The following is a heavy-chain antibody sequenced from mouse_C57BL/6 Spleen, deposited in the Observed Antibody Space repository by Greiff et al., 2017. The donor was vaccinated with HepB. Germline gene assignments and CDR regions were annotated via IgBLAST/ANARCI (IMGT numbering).Heavy chain of an antibody. Sequence: VKLMESGAELVRPGASVTLSCKASGYTFTDYEMHWVKQTPVHGLEWIGAIDPETGGTAYNQKFKGKAILTADKSSSTAYMELRSLTSEDSAVYYCTRSEYYGSSPAWVAYWGQGTLVTVSA. V-gene: IGHV1-15*01. CDR2: IDPETGGT. CDR1: GYTFTDYE. D-gene: IGHD1-1*01. J-gene: IGHJ3*01. CDR3: TRSEYYGSSPAWVAY.